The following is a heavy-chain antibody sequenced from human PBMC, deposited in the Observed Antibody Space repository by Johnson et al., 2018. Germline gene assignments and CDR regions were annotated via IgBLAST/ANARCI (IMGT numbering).Heavy chain of an antibody. CDR3: AKGEAYGLALLSFYKHGCGV. Sequence: VQSGMSLTLACTVSGFTFDDYDMHWVRHSPGRGLEWVSGITWRSQDFAYADSVKGRFVISRDNAHNYVHLEMNNLEIEDPALYFCAKGEAYGLALLSFYKHGCGVWGQGTAVTVSS. D-gene: IGHD3/OR15-3a*01. V-gene: IGHV3-9*01. CDR2: ITWRSQDF. J-gene: IGHJ6*02. CDR1: GFTFDDYD.